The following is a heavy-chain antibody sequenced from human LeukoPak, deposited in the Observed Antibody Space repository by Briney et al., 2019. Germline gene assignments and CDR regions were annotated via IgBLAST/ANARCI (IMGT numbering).Heavy chain of an antibody. Sequence: NSGGSLRLSCAASGFTFSSYSMNWVRQAPGKGLEWVSSISSSSSYIYYADSVKGRFTISRDNAKNTLYLQMNSLRAEDTAVYYCARDRWVLMSTDYYYYMDVWGKGTTVTVSS. CDR3: ARDRWVLMSTDYYYYMDV. V-gene: IGHV3-21*01. D-gene: IGHD2-8*01. CDR1: GFTFSSYS. CDR2: ISSSSSYI. J-gene: IGHJ6*03.